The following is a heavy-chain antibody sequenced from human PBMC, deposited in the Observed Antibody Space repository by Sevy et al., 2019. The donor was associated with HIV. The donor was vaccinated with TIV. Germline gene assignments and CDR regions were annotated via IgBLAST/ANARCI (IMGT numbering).Heavy chain of an antibody. CDR1: GYTFTSYY. CDR2: VNPSGGST. CDR3: ARGSGGRSGWFDP. D-gene: IGHD2-15*01. Sequence: ASVKVSCKASGYTFTSYYMYWVRQAPGQGLEWMGIVNPSGGSTSYAQMFQGRVTMTRDTSTSTVYMELSRLRSEDTAVYYCARGSGGRSGWFDPWGQGTLVTVSS. J-gene: IGHJ5*02. V-gene: IGHV1-46*01.